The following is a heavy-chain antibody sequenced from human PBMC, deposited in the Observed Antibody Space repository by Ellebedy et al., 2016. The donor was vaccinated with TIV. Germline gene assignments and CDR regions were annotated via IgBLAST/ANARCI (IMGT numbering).Heavy chain of an antibody. CDR3: ARAAAMTKVSSPSAY. Sequence: AASVTVSCKASGYTFTSYYIHWMRQAPGQGLEWMGIMNANDGDTTYAQKFQGRVTMIRDTSTPTVYMELTSLRFEDTAVYYCARAAAMTKVSSPSAYWGQGTLVTVSS. CDR2: MNANDGDT. CDR1: GYTFTSYY. D-gene: IGHD4-17*01. J-gene: IGHJ4*02. V-gene: IGHV1-46*01.